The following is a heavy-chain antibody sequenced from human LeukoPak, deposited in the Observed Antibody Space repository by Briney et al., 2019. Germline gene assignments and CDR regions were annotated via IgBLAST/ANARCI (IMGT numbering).Heavy chain of an antibody. Sequence: RPSETLSLTCTVSGGSISDYYWNWIRQPPGKGLEWVAYVHYSGTTKYNPSLQSRATTAVDMSKKEVSLRLDSVTAADTAVYYCAGDMRGSAKVWFDSWGQGVQVIVSS. V-gene: IGHV4-59*12. CDR3: AGDMRGSAKVWFDS. J-gene: IGHJ5*01. CDR1: GGSISDYY. D-gene: IGHD3-10*01. CDR2: VHYSGTT.